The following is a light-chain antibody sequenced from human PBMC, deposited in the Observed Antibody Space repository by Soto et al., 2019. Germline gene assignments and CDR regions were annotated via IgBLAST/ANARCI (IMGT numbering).Light chain of an antibody. J-gene: IGKJ1*01. CDR2: DAS. CDR1: QDISNY. CDR3: QQYDNPPWT. V-gene: IGKV1-33*01. Sequence: DIQMTQSPSSLSASVGDRVTITCQASQDISNYLNWYQQKPGKAPKFLIYDASNLETGVPSRFSVSGSVTDFTFTISSPQPEDIATYYCQQYDNPPWTFGQGTKVEIK.